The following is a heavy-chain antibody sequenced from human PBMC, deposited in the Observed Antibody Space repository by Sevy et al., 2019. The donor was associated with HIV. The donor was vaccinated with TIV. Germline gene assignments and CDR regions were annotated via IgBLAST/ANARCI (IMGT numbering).Heavy chain of an antibody. J-gene: IGHJ5*02. V-gene: IGHV3-21*01. CDR3: ARDKYCSGGSCQRWFDP. D-gene: IGHD2-15*01. Sequence: GGSLRLSCAASGFTFSSYSMNWVRQAPGKGLEWVSSISSSSYIYYADSVKGRFTISRDNAKNSLYLQMNSLRAEDTAVYYCARDKYCSGGSCQRWFDPWGQGTLVTVSS. CDR2: ISSSSYI. CDR1: GFTFSSYS.